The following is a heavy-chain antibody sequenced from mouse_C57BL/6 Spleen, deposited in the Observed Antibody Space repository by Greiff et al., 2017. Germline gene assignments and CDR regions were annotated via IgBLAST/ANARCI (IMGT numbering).Heavy chain of an antibody. CDR3: ARDELLFDY. CDR2: ISDGGSYT. V-gene: IGHV5-4*01. Sequence: EVKLEESGGGLVKPGGSLKLSCAASGFTFSSYAMSWVRQTPEKRLEWVATISDGGSYTYYPDNVKGRFTISRDNAKNNLYLQMSHLKSEDTAMYYCARDELLFDYWGQGTTLTVSS. CDR1: GFTFSSYA. D-gene: IGHD2-1*01. J-gene: IGHJ2*01.